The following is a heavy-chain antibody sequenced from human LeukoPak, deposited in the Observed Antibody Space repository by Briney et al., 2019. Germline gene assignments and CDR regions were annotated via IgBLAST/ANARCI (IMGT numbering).Heavy chain of an antibody. D-gene: IGHD3-10*01. J-gene: IGHJ5*02. V-gene: IGHV1-69*01. CDR3: ARTSYYGSGSSPFVP. CDR1: GCTFSIYA. Sequence: SVKVSFTASGCTFSIYAISWVRHAPGQGLEWMGGIIPIFGTANYAQKFQGRVTITADESTSTAYMELSSLRSEDTAVYYCARTSYYGSGSSPFVPCGQGTLVTVSS. CDR2: IIPIFGTA.